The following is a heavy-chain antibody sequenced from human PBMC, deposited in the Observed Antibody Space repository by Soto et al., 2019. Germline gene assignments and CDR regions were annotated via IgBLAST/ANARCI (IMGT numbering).Heavy chain of an antibody. J-gene: IGHJ6*02. V-gene: IGHV5-51*01. CDR1: GYSFTKFS. D-gene: IGHD3-16*02. Sequence: PGESLKMSCKGSGYSFTKFSTGLVRQMPGKGLEWMGIINPGDSNARYSPSFQGQVTMLADRPISTAYLQRSSLKASDTAMYYCARLLWNLLSDHYYGQDVWGEWTTFTVS. CDR2: INPGDSNA. CDR3: ARLLWNLLSDHYYGQDV.